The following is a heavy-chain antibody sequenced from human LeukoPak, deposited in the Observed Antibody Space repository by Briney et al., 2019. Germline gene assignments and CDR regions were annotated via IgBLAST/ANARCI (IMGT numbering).Heavy chain of an antibody. Sequence: GGSLRLSCAASGFTFSTYAMNWVRQAPGKGLDWVSGISGSGGSTYYADSVKGRFIISRGNSKNTLYLQMNSLRAEDTAVYCCANVRYFDWYYFDYWGQGALVTVSS. CDR3: ANVRYFDWYYFDY. CDR1: GFTFSTYA. D-gene: IGHD3-9*01. V-gene: IGHV3-23*01. J-gene: IGHJ4*02. CDR2: ISGSGGST.